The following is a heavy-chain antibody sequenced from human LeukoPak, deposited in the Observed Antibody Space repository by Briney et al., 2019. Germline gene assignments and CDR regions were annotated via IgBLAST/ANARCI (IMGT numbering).Heavy chain of an antibody. V-gene: IGHV4-61*02. J-gene: IGHJ3*02. D-gene: IGHD2/OR15-2a*01. Sequence: SETLSLTCTVSGGSISSGSYYWSWVRQPAGKGLEWIGRIYTSGTTSYSPSLKSRVTISVDTSKNHFSLKLSSVTAADTAVYYCAGSNINAVDDAFNIWGQGTMVTVSS. CDR3: AGSNINAVDDAFNI. CDR1: GGSISSGSYY. CDR2: IYTSGTT.